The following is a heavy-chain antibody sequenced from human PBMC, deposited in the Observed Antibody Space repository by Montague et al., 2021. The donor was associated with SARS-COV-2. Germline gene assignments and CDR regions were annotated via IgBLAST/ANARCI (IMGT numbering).Heavy chain of an antibody. D-gene: IGHD5-24*01. CDR2: IYYSGST. Sequence: SETLSLTCTVSGGSISSYYWSWIRQPPGKGLEWIGYIYYSGSTNYNPSLKSRVTISVDTSKNQFSLKLSSVTAADTAVSYCARVFSRWLQFDHYSDYWGQGTLVTVSS. CDR1: GGSISSYY. J-gene: IGHJ4*02. CDR3: ARVFSRWLQFDHYSDY. V-gene: IGHV4-59*01.